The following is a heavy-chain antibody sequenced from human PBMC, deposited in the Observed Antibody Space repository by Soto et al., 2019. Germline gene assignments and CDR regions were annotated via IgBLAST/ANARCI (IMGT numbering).Heavy chain of an antibody. CDR3: GRVSGWSQGGAYDMDA. CDR2: IIPYYGTA. CDR1: GGTFGSHA. J-gene: IGHJ6*01. D-gene: IGHD6-19*01. Sequence: QVQLVQSGAEVKKPGSSVKVSCKASGGTFGSHAIHWVRLAPGQGLEWMGGIIPYYGTANYGQKFQGRVTIMADGSRTTAYLGLSTLRSEDTAVYYRGRVSGWSQGGAYDMDAWGQGTAVIVSS. V-gene: IGHV1-69*12.